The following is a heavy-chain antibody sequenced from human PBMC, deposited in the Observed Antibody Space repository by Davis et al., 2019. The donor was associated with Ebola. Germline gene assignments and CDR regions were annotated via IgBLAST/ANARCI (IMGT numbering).Heavy chain of an antibody. Sequence: PGGSLRLSCEASGFTVSNNYMSWVRQAPGKGLEWVSTIYSDGSAYNADSVKGRFTISRDNSKNSLFLQMNSPRVEDTAVYYCARTINLDQGVSHFDNWGQGTLVTVSS. V-gene: IGHV3-53*01. J-gene: IGHJ4*02. CDR3: ARTINLDQGVSHFDN. CDR2: IYSDGSA. CDR1: GFTVSNNY. D-gene: IGHD3-10*01.